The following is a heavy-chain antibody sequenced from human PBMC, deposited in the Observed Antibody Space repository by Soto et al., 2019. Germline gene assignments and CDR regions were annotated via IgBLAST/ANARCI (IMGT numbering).Heavy chain of an antibody. J-gene: IGHJ4*02. V-gene: IGHV4-34*01. CDR1: GGSFSGYY. Sequence: SETLSLTCAVYGGSFSGYYWSWIRQPPGKGLEWIGEINHSGNINYNPSLKSRVTISVDTSKNQFSLKLRSVTAADTAIYYCARGSGMILAVQGDAPDKYYLDFCSQGTLVTVSS. CDR2: INHSGNI. D-gene: IGHD3-22*01. CDR3: ARGSGMILAVQGDAPDKYYLDF.